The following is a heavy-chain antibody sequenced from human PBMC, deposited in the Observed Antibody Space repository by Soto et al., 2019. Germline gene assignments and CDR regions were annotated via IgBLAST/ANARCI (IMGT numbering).Heavy chain of an antibody. V-gene: IGHV2-5*02. D-gene: IGHD3-22*01. Sequence: QITLKESGPTLVKPTQTLTLTCTFSGFSLSTSGVGVGWIRQPPGKALEWLALIYWDDDKRYSPSLKSRLTITKDTSKNQVVLTMTNMDPADTATYYCARKRIYYDSSGYQHYFDYWGQGTLVTVSS. J-gene: IGHJ4*02. CDR2: IYWDDDK. CDR3: ARKRIYYDSSGYQHYFDY. CDR1: GFSLSTSGVG.